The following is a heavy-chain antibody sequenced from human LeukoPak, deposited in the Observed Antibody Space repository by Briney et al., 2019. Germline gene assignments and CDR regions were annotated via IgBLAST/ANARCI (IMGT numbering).Heavy chain of an antibody. CDR2: IKQDESEK. Sequence: GGSLRLSCTASGFTLSIYAMSWVRQAPGKGLEWVANIKQDESEKYYVDSVKGRFTISRDNAKNSLYLQMNSLRAEDTAVYYCARDKEEMVRAPYAFGIWGQGTMVTVSS. J-gene: IGHJ3*02. V-gene: IGHV3-7*01. D-gene: IGHD3-10*01. CDR3: ARDKEEMVRAPYAFGI. CDR1: GFTLSIYA.